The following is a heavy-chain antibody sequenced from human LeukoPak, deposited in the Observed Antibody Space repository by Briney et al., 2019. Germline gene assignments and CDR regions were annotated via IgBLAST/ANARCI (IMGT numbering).Heavy chain of an antibody. CDR3: AKDAVYSSSSDYMDV. Sequence: GGSLRLSCAASGFTFSSYGMHWVRQAPGKGLEWVAFIRYDGSNKYYADSVKGRFTISRDNSKNTLYLQMNSLRAEDTAVYYCAKDAVYSSSSDYMDVWGKGTTVTVSS. CDR2: IRYDGSNK. V-gene: IGHV3-30*02. J-gene: IGHJ6*03. CDR1: GFTFSSYG. D-gene: IGHD6-6*01.